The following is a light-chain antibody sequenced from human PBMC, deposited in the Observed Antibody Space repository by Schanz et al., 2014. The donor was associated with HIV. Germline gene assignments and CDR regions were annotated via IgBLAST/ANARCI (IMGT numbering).Light chain of an antibody. CDR2: DVT. CDR3: SSYAGSNSVI. CDR1: SSDVGGYNY. Sequence: QSVLTQPASVSGSPGQSITISCTGTSSDVGGYNYVSWYQQHPGKAPKLLILDVTKRASGVPDRFSGSKSGNTASLTVSGLQAEDEADYYCSSYAGSNSVIFGGGTKLTVL. V-gene: IGLV2-8*01. J-gene: IGLJ2*01.